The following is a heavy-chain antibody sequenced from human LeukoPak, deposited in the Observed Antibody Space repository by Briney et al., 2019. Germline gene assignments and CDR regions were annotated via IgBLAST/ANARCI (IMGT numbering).Heavy chain of an antibody. D-gene: IGHD3-10*01. CDR3: ARHGMYSGSESYYDPFDY. Sequence: PSETLSLTRAVYGGSFSGYYWSWIRQPPGKGLEWIGSMSYKYSGSTYYNPSLKSRVTISVDTSKNQFSLRLSSVTAADTAVYYCARHGMYSGSESYYDPFDYWGQGTLVTVSS. J-gene: IGHJ4*02. V-gene: IGHV4-34*01. CDR2: MSYKYSGST. CDR1: GGSFSGYY.